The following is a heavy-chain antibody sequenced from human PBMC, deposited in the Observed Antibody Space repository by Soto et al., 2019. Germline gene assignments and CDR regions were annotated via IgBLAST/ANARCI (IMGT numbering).Heavy chain of an antibody. Sequence: ASVKVSCKASGYTFTSYDINWVRQATGQGLEWMGWMNPNSGNTGYAQKFQGRVTMTRNTSISTAYMELSSLRSEDTAVYYCARVSEGYCSSTSCSGVDFDIWGQGTMVTLSS. V-gene: IGHV1-8*01. CDR2: MNPNSGNT. J-gene: IGHJ3*02. CDR3: ARVSEGYCSSTSCSGVDFDI. D-gene: IGHD2-2*01. CDR1: GYTFTSYD.